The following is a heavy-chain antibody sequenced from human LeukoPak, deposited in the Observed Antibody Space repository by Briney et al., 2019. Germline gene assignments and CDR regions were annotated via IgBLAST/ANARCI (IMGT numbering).Heavy chain of an antibody. Sequence: GGSLRLSCAASGFTFSSYAMSWVRQAPGKGLEWVSAISGSGGSTYYADSVKGRFTISRDNSENTLYLQMDSLRAEDTAIYYCAKLMVSPRTSFGYWGQGTLVTISS. V-gene: IGHV3-23*01. CDR3: AKLMVSPRTSFGY. J-gene: IGHJ4*02. CDR1: GFTFSSYA. CDR2: ISGSGGST. D-gene: IGHD2-8*01.